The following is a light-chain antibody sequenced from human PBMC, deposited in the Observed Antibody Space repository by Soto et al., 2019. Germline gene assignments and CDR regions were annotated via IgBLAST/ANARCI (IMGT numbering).Light chain of an antibody. V-gene: IGLV2-23*02. CDR2: DAT. CDR1: ISDVGSYNF. Sequence: QSALTQPASVSGSPGQSITTSCTGSISDVGSYNFVSWFQQHPGKVPKLIIYDATKRPSGVSNRFSGSISANTASLTISGLQAEDEAHYFCCSYARGDIFVXGGGTK. CDR3: CSYARGDIFV. J-gene: IGLJ2*01.